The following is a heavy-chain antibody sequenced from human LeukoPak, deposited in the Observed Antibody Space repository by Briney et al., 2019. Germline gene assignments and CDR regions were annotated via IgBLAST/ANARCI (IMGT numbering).Heavy chain of an antibody. CDR1: GYSFNSYD. CDR3: ARACSGGTCFNWFDP. J-gene: IGHJ5*02. D-gene: IGHD2-15*01. CDR2: MNANSGDT. Sequence: ASVKVSCKASGYSFNSYDINWLRQATGQGPEWMGWMNANSGDTGYAQRFQGRVTMTRNTSIRTAYMELTSLTSDDTAVCYCARACSGGTCFNWFDPWGQGTLVIVSS. V-gene: IGHV1-8*01.